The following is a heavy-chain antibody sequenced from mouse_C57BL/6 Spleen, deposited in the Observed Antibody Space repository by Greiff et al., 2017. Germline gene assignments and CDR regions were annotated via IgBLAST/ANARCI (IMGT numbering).Heavy chain of an antibody. J-gene: IGHJ2*01. Sequence: VESEGGLVQPGSSMKLSCTASGFTFSDYYMAWVRQVPEKGLEWVANINYDGSSTYYLDSLKSRFIISRDNAKNILYLQMSSLKSEDTATYYCARGNYASDYWGQGTTLTVSS. CDR2: INYDGSST. CDR1: GFTFSDYY. V-gene: IGHV5-16*01. D-gene: IGHD1-1*02. CDR3: ARGNYASDY.